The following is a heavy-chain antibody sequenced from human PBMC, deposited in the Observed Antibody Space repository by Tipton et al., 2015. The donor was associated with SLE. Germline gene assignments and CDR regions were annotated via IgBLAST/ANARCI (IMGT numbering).Heavy chain of an antibody. CDR1: GFTFSSYG. CDR3: AARLVDLDY. CDR2: IWYDGSDK. Sequence: SLRLSCAASGFTFSSYGMHWVRQAPGKGLEWVAVIWYDGSDKYYADSAKGRFTISRDNSKNTLYLQMNSLRAEDTAVYYCAARLVDLDYWGQGTLVTVSS. J-gene: IGHJ4*02. D-gene: IGHD3-9*01. V-gene: IGHV3-33*08.